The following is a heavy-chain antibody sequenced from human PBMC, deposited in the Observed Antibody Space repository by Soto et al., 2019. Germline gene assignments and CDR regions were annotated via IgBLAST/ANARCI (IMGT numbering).Heavy chain of an antibody. V-gene: IGHV5-10-1*01. CDR3: AATGYTYGYNFDH. J-gene: IGHJ4*02. CDR2: IDPSDSST. D-gene: IGHD5-18*01. Sequence: GESLKISCKASGYTFTSYWITWVRQMPGKGLEWMGRIDPSDSSTKYSPSFQGHVTISTDKSITTAHLQWTSLKVSDTAIYYCAATGYTYGYNFDHWGQGTQVTVSS. CDR1: GYTFTSYW.